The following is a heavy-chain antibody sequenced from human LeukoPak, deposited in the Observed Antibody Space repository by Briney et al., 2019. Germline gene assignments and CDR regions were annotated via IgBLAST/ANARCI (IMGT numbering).Heavy chain of an antibody. V-gene: IGHV1-2*02. CDR3: ARGIRRSSGNYYVDNWFDP. CDR1: GYTLNVYY. Sequence: GVSVKVSCKASGYTLNVYYMHWVRQAPGQGLEWMGWINPNSGDTNYAQMFQGRVTMTRDTSISTVYMELNRRRSDDTAVYYCARGIRRSSGNYYVDNWFDPWGQGTLVTVSS. CDR2: INPNSGDT. D-gene: IGHD1-26*01. J-gene: IGHJ5*02.